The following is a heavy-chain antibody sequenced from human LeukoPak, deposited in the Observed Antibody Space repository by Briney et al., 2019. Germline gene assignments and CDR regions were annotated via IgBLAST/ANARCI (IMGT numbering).Heavy chain of an antibody. Sequence: SVKVSCKASGGTFSSYAISWVRQAPGQGLEWMGRIIPILGIANYAQKFQGRVTITADKSTSTAYMELSSLRSEDTAVYYCARMVVTHYFDYWGQGTLVTVSS. J-gene: IGHJ4*02. CDR3: ARMVVTHYFDY. V-gene: IGHV1-69*04. CDR2: IIPILGIA. D-gene: IGHD2-21*02. CDR1: GGTFSSYA.